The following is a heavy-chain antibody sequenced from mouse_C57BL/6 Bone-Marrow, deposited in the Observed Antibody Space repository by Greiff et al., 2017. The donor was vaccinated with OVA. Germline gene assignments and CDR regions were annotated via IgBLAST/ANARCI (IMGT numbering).Heavy chain of an antibody. Sequence: VQLQESGPGLVAPSQSLSITCTVSGFSLTSYGVSWVRQPPGKGLEWLGVIWGDGSTNYHSAPISRLSISKDNSKSQVFLKLNSLQTDDTATYYCATGKIYYGYEGGAWFAYWGQGTLVTVSA. CDR3: ATGKIYYGYEGGAWFAY. CDR2: IWGDGST. D-gene: IGHD2-2*01. CDR1: GFSLTSYG. J-gene: IGHJ3*01. V-gene: IGHV2-3*01.